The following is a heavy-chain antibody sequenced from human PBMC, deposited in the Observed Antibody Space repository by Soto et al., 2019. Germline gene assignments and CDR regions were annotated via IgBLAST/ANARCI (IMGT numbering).Heavy chain of an antibody. CDR3: AKGIAVAGSYGMDV. D-gene: IGHD6-19*01. V-gene: IGHV3-30*18. CDR1: GFTFSSYV. J-gene: IGHJ6*02. CDR2: ISYDGSNK. Sequence: PGGSLRLSCAASGFTFSSYVMHWVRQSPGKGLEWVAVISYDGSNKYYADSVKGRFTISRDNSKNTLYLQMNSLRAEDTAVYYCAKGIAVAGSYGMDVWGQGTTVTAP.